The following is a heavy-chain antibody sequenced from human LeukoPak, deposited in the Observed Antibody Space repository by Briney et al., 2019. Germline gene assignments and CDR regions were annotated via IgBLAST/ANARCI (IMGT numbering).Heavy chain of an antibody. CDR3: TRSRERYCTSGSCYIDLQAR. CDR1: GGSISSGYYY. V-gene: IGHV4-61*02. D-gene: IGHD2-2*02. CDR2: LYTSGGT. J-gene: IGHJ4*02. Sequence: SETLSLTCTVSGGSISSGYYYWRWVRQPAGKGLEWIGRLYTSGGTEYNPSLNSRVTISVHTSKNQFSLKLSSVTAADTAVYYCTRSRERYCTSGSCYIDLQARWGQGTLVTVSS.